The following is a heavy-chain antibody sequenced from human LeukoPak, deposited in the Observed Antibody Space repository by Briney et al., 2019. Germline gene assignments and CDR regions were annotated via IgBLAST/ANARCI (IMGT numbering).Heavy chain of an antibody. V-gene: IGHV4-59*01. CDR2: IYYSGST. Sequence: SETLSLTCTVSGGSISSYYWSWIRQPPGKGLEWIGYIYYSGSTNYNPSLKSRVTISVDTSKNQFSLKLSSVTAADTAVYYCAREYRITIFGVVTYYFDYWGQGTLVAVSS. CDR3: AREYRITIFGVVTYYFDY. J-gene: IGHJ4*02. D-gene: IGHD3-3*01. CDR1: GGSISSYY.